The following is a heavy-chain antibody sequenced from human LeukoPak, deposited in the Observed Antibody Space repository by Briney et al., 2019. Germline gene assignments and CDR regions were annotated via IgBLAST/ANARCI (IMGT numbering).Heavy chain of an antibody. Sequence: PSEPLSLTCTVSGGSVTSGIYHWGWIRQSPGKGLEWIGSVYFDGGTRYNPSLQSRVTVSIDTSKNQFSLRLSSVTAADTALYYCARDHYYDGRGRFDPWGQGTLVTVSS. J-gene: IGHJ5*02. CDR3: ARDHYYDGRGRFDP. CDR1: GGSVTSGIYH. CDR2: VYFDGGT. V-gene: IGHV4-39*07. D-gene: IGHD3-16*01.